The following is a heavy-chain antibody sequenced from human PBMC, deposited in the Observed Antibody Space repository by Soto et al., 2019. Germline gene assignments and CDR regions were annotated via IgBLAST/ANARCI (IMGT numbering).Heavy chain of an antibody. CDR2: ISGSGSST. D-gene: IGHD3-22*01. Sequence: HPGRSLRLSCVASGFTFNKHALAWVRQAPGKGLEWVSAISGSGSSTYDSDSVKGRFTISRDNSNNTLYLQMNSLRAEDTAIYYCARTSGVITVISAFDHWGQGTPVTVSA. J-gene: IGHJ4*02. CDR1: GFTFNKHA. V-gene: IGHV3-23*01. CDR3: ARTSGVITVISAFDH.